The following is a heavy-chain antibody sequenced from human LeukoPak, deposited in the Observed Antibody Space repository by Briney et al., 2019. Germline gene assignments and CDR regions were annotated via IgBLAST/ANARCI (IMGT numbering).Heavy chain of an antibody. D-gene: IGHD6-19*01. CDR2: IWYDGSKK. CDR3: ARYYSHTSAWSEGGLDQ. V-gene: IGHV3-33*01. Sequence: HPGGSLRLSCAASGFTFSTFGMHWVRQAPGKGPEWVAVIWYDGSKKYCIDFAEGRFTISRDNSRNTLYLQMNSLRAEDTAVYYCARYYSHTSAWSEGGLDQWGQGTLVTVSS. CDR1: GFTFSTFG. J-gene: IGHJ4*02.